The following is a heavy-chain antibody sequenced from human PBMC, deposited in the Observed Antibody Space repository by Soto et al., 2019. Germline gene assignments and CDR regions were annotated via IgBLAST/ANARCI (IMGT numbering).Heavy chain of an antibody. J-gene: IGHJ4*02. CDR2: INPNSGGT. CDR1: GYTFTGYY. Sequence: QVQLVQSGAEVKKPGASVKVSCKASGYTFTGYYMHWVRQAPGQGLEWMGWINPNSGGTNYVQKFQGWVTMTRDTXTSTAYMELSRLRSDDTAVYYCGRGGSSGWYMYGDYWGQGTLVTVSS. D-gene: IGHD6-19*01. CDR3: GRGGSSGWYMYGDY. V-gene: IGHV1-2*04.